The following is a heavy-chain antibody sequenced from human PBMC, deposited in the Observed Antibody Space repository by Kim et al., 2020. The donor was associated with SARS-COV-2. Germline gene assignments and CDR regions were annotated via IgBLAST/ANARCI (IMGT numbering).Heavy chain of an antibody. V-gene: IGHV3-11*06. CDR3: ARTRVDTAYHYFDY. D-gene: IGHD5-18*01. CDR2: ISSSSSYT. Sequence: GGSLRLSCAASGFTFSDYYMSWIRQAPGKGLEWVSYISSSSSYTNYADSVKGRFTISRDNAKNSLYLQMNSLRAEDTAVYYCARTRVDTAYHYFDYWGQGTLVTVSP. J-gene: IGHJ4*02. CDR1: GFTFSDYY.